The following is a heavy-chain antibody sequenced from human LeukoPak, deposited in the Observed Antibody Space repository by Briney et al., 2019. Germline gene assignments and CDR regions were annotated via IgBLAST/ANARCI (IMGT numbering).Heavy chain of an antibody. J-gene: IGHJ4*02. CDR1: GGTFSSYA. Sequence: AASVKVSCKASGGTFSSYAISRVRQAPGQGLEWMGGIIPIFGTANYAQKFQGRVTITADESTSTAYMELSSLRSEDTAVYYCARSTTVTTRGVFDYWGQGTLVTVSS. CDR3: ARSTTVTTRGVFDY. V-gene: IGHV1-69*13. D-gene: IGHD4-17*01. CDR2: IIPIFGTA.